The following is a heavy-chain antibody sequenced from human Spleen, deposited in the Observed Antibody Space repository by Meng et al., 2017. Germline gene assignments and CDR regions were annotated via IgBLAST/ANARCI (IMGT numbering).Heavy chain of an antibody. D-gene: IGHD3-10*01. CDR3: ARLGFGERPEY. Sequence: ESLKISCIVSGGSITVSSHYWGWIRQPPGKGLEWIGCIYYSGSTFYNPSLKSRVTISVDTSKNQFSLNMRSVIAADTAVYYCARLGFGERPEYWGQGTLVTVSS. CDR2: IYYSGST. J-gene: IGHJ4*02. V-gene: IGHV4-39*07. CDR1: GGSITVSSHY.